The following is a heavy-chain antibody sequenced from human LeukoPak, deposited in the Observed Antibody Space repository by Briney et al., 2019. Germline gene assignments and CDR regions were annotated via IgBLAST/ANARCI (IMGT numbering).Heavy chain of an antibody. D-gene: IGHD3-10*01. CDR3: ATPVVGSGSYSADY. J-gene: IGHJ4*02. Sequence: GGSLRLSCAASGFTFSSYSMNWVRQAPGKGLEWVSSISSSSSYIYYADSVKGRFTISRDNAKNSLYLQMNSLRAEDTAVYYCATPVVGSGSYSADYWGQGTLVTVSS. CDR2: ISSSSSYI. CDR1: GFTFSSYS. V-gene: IGHV3-21*01.